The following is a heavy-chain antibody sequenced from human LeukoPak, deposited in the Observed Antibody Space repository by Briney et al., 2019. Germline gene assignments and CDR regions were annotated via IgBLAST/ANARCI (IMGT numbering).Heavy chain of an antibody. CDR2: ISAYNGNT. CDR3: ARDFGIGSRPAGYGY. V-gene: IGHV1-18*01. D-gene: IGHD5-18*01. Sequence: ASLKVSCKASGYTFTSYSISWVRQAPGQGLEWMGWISAYNGNTNYAQKLRGRVTITTDTTPSTAYIGMRSMRSDETAVYYCARDFGIGSRPAGYGYWGQGPLVTVSS. CDR1: GYTFTSYS. J-gene: IGHJ4*02.